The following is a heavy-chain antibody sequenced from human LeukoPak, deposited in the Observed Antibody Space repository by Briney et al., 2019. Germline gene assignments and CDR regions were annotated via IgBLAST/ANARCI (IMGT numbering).Heavy chain of an antibody. CDR3: AGQGDLGYCSGGSCYSDY. J-gene: IGHJ4*02. Sequence: SETLSLTCAVYGGSFSGYYWSWIRQPPGKGLEWIGEINHSGSTNYNPSLKSRVTISVDTSKNQFSLKLSSVTAADTAVYYCAGQGDLGYCSGGSCYSDYWGQGTLVTVSS. D-gene: IGHD2-15*01. V-gene: IGHV4-34*01. CDR1: GGSFSGYY. CDR2: INHSGST.